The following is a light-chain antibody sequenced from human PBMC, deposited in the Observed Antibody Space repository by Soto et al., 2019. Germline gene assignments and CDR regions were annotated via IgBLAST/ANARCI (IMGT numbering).Light chain of an antibody. Sequence: AIRMTQSPSSLSASTGDRVTITCRASQGISSYLAWYQQKPGKAPKLLIYAASTLQSGVPSRFSGSGSGTDFTLTLSCLQSEDFATSYCQQYHSYLGTFGRGTKVDIK. CDR1: QGISSY. J-gene: IGKJ3*01. V-gene: IGKV1-8*01. CDR3: QQYHSYLGT. CDR2: AAS.